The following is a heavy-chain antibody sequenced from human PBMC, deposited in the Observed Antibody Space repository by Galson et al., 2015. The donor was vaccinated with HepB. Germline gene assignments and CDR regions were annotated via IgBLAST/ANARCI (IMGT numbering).Heavy chain of an antibody. Sequence: SVKVSCKVSGYTLTELSMHWVRQAPGKGLEWMGGFDPEDGETIYAQKFQGRVTMTEDTSTDTAYMELSSLRSEDTAVYYCATLPKPSHYYDSSGYYTTVDYWGQGTLVTVSS. CDR2: FDPEDGET. V-gene: IGHV1-24*01. J-gene: IGHJ4*02. D-gene: IGHD3-22*01. CDR1: GYTLTELS. CDR3: ATLPKPSHYYDSSGYYTTVDY.